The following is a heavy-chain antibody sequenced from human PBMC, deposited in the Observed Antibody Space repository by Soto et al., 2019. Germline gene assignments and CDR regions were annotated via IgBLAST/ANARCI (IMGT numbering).Heavy chain of an antibody. Sequence: GGSLRLSCAASGFTFSSYSMNWVRQAPGKGLEWVSYISSGTRTKYNEDFVKGRFTISRDDAKNSMYLQMNSLRAEDTAVYYCARRSYEVGDGFDLWGQGTMVTVSS. D-gene: IGHD1-26*01. V-gene: IGHV3-48*01. J-gene: IGHJ3*01. CDR1: GFTFSSYS. CDR3: ARRSYEVGDGFDL. CDR2: ISSGTRTK.